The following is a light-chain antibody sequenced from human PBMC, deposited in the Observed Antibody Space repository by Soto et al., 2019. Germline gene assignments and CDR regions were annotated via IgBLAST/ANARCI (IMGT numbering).Light chain of an antibody. CDR1: QGVSSY. CDR2: AAS. Sequence: ATRMTQSPSSFSASTGDRVNITCRADQGVSSYLAWYQQKPGRAPKLLSYAASTLQSGVPSTFSGSGSGTDFTRTISCLQSEDCATYFFQQYANYPFTFGPGTKVDVK. CDR3: QQYANYPFT. V-gene: IGKV1-8*01. J-gene: IGKJ3*01.